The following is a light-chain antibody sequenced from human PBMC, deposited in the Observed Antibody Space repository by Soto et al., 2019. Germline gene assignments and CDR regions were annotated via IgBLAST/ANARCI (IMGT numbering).Light chain of an antibody. Sequence: IVLPQSPATLSVSPGERATLSCSASRSVSSNLAWYQQKPGQAPRLLIYAASTRATGIPARFSGSGSGTEFTLTISSLQSEDYAVYYCQQYNNWSSITFGQGTRLEFK. V-gene: IGKV3-15*01. CDR3: QQYNNWSSIT. J-gene: IGKJ5*01. CDR1: RSVSSN. CDR2: AAS.